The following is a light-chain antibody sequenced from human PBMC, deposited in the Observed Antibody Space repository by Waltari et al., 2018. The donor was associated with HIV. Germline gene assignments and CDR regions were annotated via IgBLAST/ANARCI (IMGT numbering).Light chain of an antibody. CDR3: AAWDDSRNGDVI. J-gene: IGLJ2*01. CDR1: NSNIGSNS. CDR2: SNN. V-gene: IGLV1-44*01. Sequence: QSVLTQPPSASGTPGQRVTISCSGRNSNIGSNSVNWYQQVPGTAPKLLIYSNNQRPSGVPDRFSGSKAGNSASLAISGLRSEDEADYYCAAWDDSRNGDVIFGGGTKLTVL.